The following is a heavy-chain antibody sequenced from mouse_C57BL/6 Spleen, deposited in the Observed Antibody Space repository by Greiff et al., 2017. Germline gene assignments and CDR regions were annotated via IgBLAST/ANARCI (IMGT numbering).Heavy chain of an antibody. CDR1: GYSITSDY. V-gene: IGHV3-8*01. Sequence: EVKLEESGPGLAKPSQTLSLTCSVTGYSITSDYWNWIRKFPGNKLEYMGYISYSGSTYYNPSLKSRISITRDTSKNQYYLQLNSVTTEDTATYYCARYRDSNYRYFDVWGTGTTVTVSS. J-gene: IGHJ1*03. D-gene: IGHD2-5*01. CDR3: ARYRDSNYRYFDV. CDR2: ISYSGST.